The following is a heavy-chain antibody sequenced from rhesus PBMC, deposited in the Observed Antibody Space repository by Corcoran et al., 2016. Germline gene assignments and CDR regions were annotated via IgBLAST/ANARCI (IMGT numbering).Heavy chain of an antibody. CDR1: GGSFSGYY. Sequence: QVQLQESGPGLVKPPETLSLTCAVSGGSFSGYYWGWIRPPPGKGLEWIGYISGSSGSTDYNPSLKSRVTISTDTSKNQFSLKLSSVTAADTAVYYCARDNGTGYYNGWGQGVLVTVSS. CDR3: ARDNGTGYYNG. J-gene: IGHJ4*01. D-gene: IGHD3-3*01. CDR2: ISGSSGST. V-gene: IGHV4-165*01.